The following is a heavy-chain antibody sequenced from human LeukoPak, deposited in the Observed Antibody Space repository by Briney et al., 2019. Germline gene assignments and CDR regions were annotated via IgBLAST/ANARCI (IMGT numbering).Heavy chain of an antibody. CDR3: ARDQRYCSSSSCPWEPFDY. Sequence: GGSLRLSCAASGFTFSSYWMSWVRQAPGKGLEWVANIKQDGSEKYYVDSVKGRFTISRDNAKNSLYLQMNSLRAEDTAVYYCARDQRYCSSSSCPWEPFDYWGQGTLVNVSS. V-gene: IGHV3-7*05. J-gene: IGHJ4*02. CDR1: GFTFSSYW. CDR2: IKQDGSEK. D-gene: IGHD2-2*01.